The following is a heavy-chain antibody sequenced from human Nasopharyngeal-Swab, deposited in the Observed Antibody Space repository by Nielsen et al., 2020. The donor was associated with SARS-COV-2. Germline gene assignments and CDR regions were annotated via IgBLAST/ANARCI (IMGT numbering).Heavy chain of an antibody. V-gene: IGHV4-34*01. J-gene: IGHJ5*02. CDR3: ARMIVGAPRWFDP. CDR1: GGSISSGGYY. CDR2: INHSGST. D-gene: IGHD1-26*01. Sequence: SETLSLTCAVSGGSISSGGYYWSWIRQPPGKGLEWIGEINHSGSTNYNPSLKSRVTISVDTSKNQFSLKLSSVTAADTAVYYCARMIVGAPRWFDPWGQGTLVTVSS.